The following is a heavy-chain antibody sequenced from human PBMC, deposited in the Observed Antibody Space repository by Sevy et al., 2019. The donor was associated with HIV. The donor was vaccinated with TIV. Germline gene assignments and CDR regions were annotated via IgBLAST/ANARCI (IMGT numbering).Heavy chain of an antibody. CDR1: GGSISSYY. D-gene: IGHD3-10*01. CDR3: ARYYGSVSYSYYFDY. Sequence: SETLSLTCTVSGGSISSYYWSWIRQPPGKGLEWIGYIYYSGSTNYNPSLKSRVTISVDMSKNQFSLKLSSVTAADTAVYYCARYYGSVSYSYYFDYWGQGTLVTVSS. J-gene: IGHJ4*02. CDR2: IYYSGST. V-gene: IGHV4-59*01.